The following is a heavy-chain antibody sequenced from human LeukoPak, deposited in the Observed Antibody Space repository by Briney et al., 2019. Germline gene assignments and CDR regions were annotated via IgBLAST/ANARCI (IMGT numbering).Heavy chain of an antibody. Sequence: PSETLSLTCAVYGGSFSGYYWSWIRQPPGKGLEWIGEINHSGSTNYNPSLKSRVTTSVDTSKNQFSLKLSSVTAADTAVYYCARGRYSGYFQHWGQGTLVTVSS. CDR1: GGSFSGYY. D-gene: IGHD2-15*01. CDR3: ARGRYSGYFQH. J-gene: IGHJ1*01. CDR2: INHSGST. V-gene: IGHV4-34*01.